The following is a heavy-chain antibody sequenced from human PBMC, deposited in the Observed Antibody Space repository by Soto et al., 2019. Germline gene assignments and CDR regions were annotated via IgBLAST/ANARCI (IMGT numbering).Heavy chain of an antibody. Sequence: QVQLVESGGGLVKPGGSLRLSCAASGFTFSDYYMSWIRQAPGKGLEWVSYISGSSSFTNYADSVKGRFTISRDNAENSLYLQMNSLRAEDTAVYYCARGERGSSKTFDYWGLGTLVTVSS. CDR3: ARGERGSSKTFDY. CDR2: ISGSSSFT. J-gene: IGHJ4*02. CDR1: GFTFSDYY. V-gene: IGHV3-11*05. D-gene: IGHD6-13*01.